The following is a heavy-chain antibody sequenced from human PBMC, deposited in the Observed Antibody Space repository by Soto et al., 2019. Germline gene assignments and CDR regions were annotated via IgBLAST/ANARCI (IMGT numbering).Heavy chain of an antibody. J-gene: IGHJ4*02. CDR3: ARWDDYGASDQYHFDQ. CDR1: GYTFTASG. V-gene: IGHV1-18*01. D-gene: IGHD4-17*01. Sequence: QVQLVQSGAEVKKPGASVKVSCKTSGYTFTASGISWVRQAPGQGLEWMGWTSIYNGHTEYSPKFLGRVVMTTDTSGDTAYLELKSLRPDDAALYYCARWDDYGASDQYHFDQWGQGTLVTVSS. CDR2: TSIYNGHT.